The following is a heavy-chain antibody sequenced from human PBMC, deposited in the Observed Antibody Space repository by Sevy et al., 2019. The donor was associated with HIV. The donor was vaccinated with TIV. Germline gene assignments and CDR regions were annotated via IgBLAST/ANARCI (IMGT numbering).Heavy chain of an antibody. D-gene: IGHD2-21*01. CDR3: VRGPNCGVGGCQQISPYCLDV. CDR1: GFTFSDHY. Sequence: GGSLRLSCAASGFTFSDHYVDWVRQAPGKGLEWVGRIRNRPNTYTTEYAASEKGRFTISRDDSKNSLYLQMNSLKTEDSAVYYCVRGPNCGVGGCQQISPYCLDVWGKGATVTVSS. J-gene: IGHJ6*03. CDR2: IRNRPNTYTT. V-gene: IGHV3-72*01.